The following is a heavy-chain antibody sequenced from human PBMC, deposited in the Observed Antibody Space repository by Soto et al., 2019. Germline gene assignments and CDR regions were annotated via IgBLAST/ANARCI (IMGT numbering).Heavy chain of an antibody. J-gene: IGHJ6*02. D-gene: IGHD6-19*01. CDR3: KRDLPWFYSRGTWYTREGDVRMDL. CDR2: VSVYSGAT. CDR1: GYTFSSSA. V-gene: IGHV1-18*01. Sequence: ASVKVSCKASGYTFSSSAFRWVGQAPGQGLERMGWVSVYSGATKFAQHFQERVMLTTETSTNKVYMELRSLRADAAAVYYCKRDLPWFYSRGTWYTREGDVRMDLWGQGTTVTVSS.